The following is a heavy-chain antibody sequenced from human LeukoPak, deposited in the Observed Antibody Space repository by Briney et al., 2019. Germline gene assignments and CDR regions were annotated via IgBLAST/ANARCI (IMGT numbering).Heavy chain of an antibody. J-gene: IGHJ4*02. CDR3: ARYVVFGSGKFYFDY. V-gene: IGHV4-39*01. CDR2: INYGGTT. D-gene: IGHD3-10*01. Sequence: TSETLSLTCTVSGGSISSSNYYWSWIRQPPGKELEWIASINYGGTTYYTPSLKSRVTISVDTSRNQFSLRLSSVTAADMAVYLCARYVVFGSGKFYFDYWGQGSLVTVSS. CDR1: GGSISSSNYY.